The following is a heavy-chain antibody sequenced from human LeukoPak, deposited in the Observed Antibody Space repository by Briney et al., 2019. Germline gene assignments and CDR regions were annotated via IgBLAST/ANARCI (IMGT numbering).Heavy chain of an antibody. CDR2: ISGSGFST. Sequence: PGGSLRLSCAASGFTFSSYAMSWVRQAPGKGLEWVSAISGSGFSTYYADSVKGRFTISRDNSKNTLCLQMNSLRAEDTAVYYCAKDRLGYCSSTTCSLDYWGQGTLVTVSS. D-gene: IGHD2-2*01. CDR1: GFTFSSYA. J-gene: IGHJ4*02. V-gene: IGHV3-23*01. CDR3: AKDRLGYCSSTTCSLDY.